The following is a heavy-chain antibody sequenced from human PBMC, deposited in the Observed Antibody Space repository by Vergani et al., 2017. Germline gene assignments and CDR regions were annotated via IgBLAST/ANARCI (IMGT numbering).Heavy chain of an antibody. V-gene: IGHV1-24*01. D-gene: IGHD3-3*01. CDR3: ARERRDYDFWSGYYKPVPNYYFDY. J-gene: IGHJ4*02. CDR2: FDPEDGET. Sequence: QVQLVQSGAEVKKPGASVKVSCKVSGYTLTELSMHWVRQAPGKGLEWMGGFDPEDGETIYAQKFQGRVTMTEDTSTDTAYMELRSLRSDDTAVYYCARERRDYDFWSGYYKPVPNYYFDYWGQGTLVTVSS. CDR1: GYTLTELS.